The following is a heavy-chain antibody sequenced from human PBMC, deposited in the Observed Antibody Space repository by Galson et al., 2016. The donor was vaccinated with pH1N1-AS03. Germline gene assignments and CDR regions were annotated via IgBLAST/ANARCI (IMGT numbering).Heavy chain of an antibody. CDR1: RFTFSSYS. V-gene: IGHV3-21*01. J-gene: IGHJ4*02. Sequence: SLRLSCAASRFTFSSYSMNWVRQAPGKGLEWVSSISISGSYVYYADSVKCRFTISRDNAKNSLYLHMNSLSAEDTAGYYCARRATDGYTIDYWGQGTLVTVSS. D-gene: IGHD5-24*01. CDR2: ISISGSYV. CDR3: ARRATDGYTIDY.